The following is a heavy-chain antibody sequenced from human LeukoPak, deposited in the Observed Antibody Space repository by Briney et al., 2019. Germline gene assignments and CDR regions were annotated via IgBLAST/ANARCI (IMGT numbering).Heavy chain of an antibody. CDR3: ATGGGPSDY. CDR2: LHTSGGP. Sequence: HPSETLSLTCSVSGGSISLWQWNWIRQVAGKGLEWIGRLHTSGGPKYNPSLKSRVTMSLDTSKNQFFLKVSSVTAADTAVYFCATGGGPSDYWGQGILVTVSS. V-gene: IGHV4-4*07. J-gene: IGHJ4*02. D-gene: IGHD3-16*01. CDR1: GGSISLWQ.